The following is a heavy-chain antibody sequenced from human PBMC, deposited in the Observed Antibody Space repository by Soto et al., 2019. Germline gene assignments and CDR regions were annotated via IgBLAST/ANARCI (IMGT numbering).Heavy chain of an antibody. CDR3: ARERRYGGHGVFDY. V-gene: IGHV4-38-2*02. CDR2: IYHSGNT. J-gene: IGHJ4*02. CDR1: GYSISLGYY. D-gene: IGHD4-17*01. Sequence: PSETLSLTCAVSGYSISLGYYWGWIRQPPGKGLEWIGSIYHSGNTYYNPSLKSRVSISLDTSKNHFSLELTSVSAADTAVYYCARERRYGGHGVFDYWGQGTLVTVSS.